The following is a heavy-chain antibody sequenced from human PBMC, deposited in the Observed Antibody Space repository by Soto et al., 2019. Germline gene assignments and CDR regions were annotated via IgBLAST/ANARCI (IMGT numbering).Heavy chain of an antibody. CDR2: IWYDGSNK. Sequence: GGSLRLSCAASGFTFSSYGMHWVRQAPGKGLEWVAVIWYDGSNKYYADSVKGRFTISRDNSKNTLYLQMNSLRAEDTAVYYCAKDLRRTPAYFDYWGQGTLVTVSS. J-gene: IGHJ4*02. D-gene: IGHD3-10*01. CDR1: GFTFSSYG. V-gene: IGHV3-33*06. CDR3: AKDLRRTPAYFDY.